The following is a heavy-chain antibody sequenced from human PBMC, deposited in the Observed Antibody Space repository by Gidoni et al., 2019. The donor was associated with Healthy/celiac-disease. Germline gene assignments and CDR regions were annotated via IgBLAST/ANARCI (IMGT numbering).Heavy chain of an antibody. V-gene: IGHV3-23*01. CDR1: GFTFSSYA. D-gene: IGHD2-15*01. CDR2: IRGSGGRT. CDR3: AKDGVYCSGGSCSLEPYYFDY. Sequence: EVQLLESGGGLVQPGGSLRLSCAASGFTFSSYAMRWVRQAPGKGLEWVSGIRGSGGRTYYADTVKCGFTISRDNSKNTVYLQRNSLRDEDTAVYYCAKDGVYCSGGSCSLEPYYFDYWGQGTLVTVSS. J-gene: IGHJ4*02.